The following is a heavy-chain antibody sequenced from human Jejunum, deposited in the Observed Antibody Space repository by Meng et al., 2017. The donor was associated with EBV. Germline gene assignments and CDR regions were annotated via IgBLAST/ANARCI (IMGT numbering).Heavy chain of an antibody. D-gene: IGHD1-26*01. CDR3: TRGVGGTSYFDY. CDR2: IKSDGTTT. Sequence: EVQLVESXXXXVXXGGSLRLSCAASAFTFGSYWMHWVRQAPGKGLVWVSRIKSDGTTTNYADSVEGRFTISRDNAKNTLYLQMDSLRAEDTAVYYCTRGVGGTSYFDYWGQGTLVTVSS. V-gene: IGHV3-74*01. J-gene: IGHJ4*02. CDR1: AFTFGSYW.